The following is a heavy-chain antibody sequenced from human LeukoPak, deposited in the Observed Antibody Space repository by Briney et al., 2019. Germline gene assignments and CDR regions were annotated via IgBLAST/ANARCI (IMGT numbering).Heavy chain of an antibody. CDR2: IYYSGST. V-gene: IGHV4-39*01. Sequence: SETLSLTCTVSGGSIGNNNYYWDWIRQPPGKGLEWIGSIYYSGSTYYNPSLKSRVTISVDMSRNQFSLRLSSVTAADTAIYYCARRESYYNNWFDPWGQGTLVIVSS. CDR1: GGSIGNNNYY. J-gene: IGHJ5*02. D-gene: IGHD3-10*01. CDR3: ARRESYYNNWFDP.